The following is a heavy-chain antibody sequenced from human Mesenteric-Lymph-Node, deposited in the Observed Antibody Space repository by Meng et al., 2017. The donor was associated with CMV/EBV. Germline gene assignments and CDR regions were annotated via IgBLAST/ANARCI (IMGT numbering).Heavy chain of an antibody. J-gene: IGHJ6*02. CDR2: ISSRGGT. D-gene: IGHD4-23*01. V-gene: IGHV3-23*01. CDR1: RFTFSSNW. Sequence: GGSLRLSCAPSRFTFSSNWMSWVRQAPGKGLDHVSSISSRGGTFYADSVKGRFTISRDNSENTLYLQMNSLRAEDTAVYYCAKVGGNHAIYYYYGMDVWGQGTTVTVSS. CDR3: AKVGGNHAIYYYYGMDV.